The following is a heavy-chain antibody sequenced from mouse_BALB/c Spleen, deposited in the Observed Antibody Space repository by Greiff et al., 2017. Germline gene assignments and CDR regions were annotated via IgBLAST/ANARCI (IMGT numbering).Heavy chain of an antibody. Sequence: VQLKESGPELVQPGASLKISCKASGYSFTSYTMTWVQQRHGKNLEWIGIINPYNGGTSYNQKFKGKATLTVDKSSSTAYMELLSLTSEDSAVYYCARSYYYGSDWDLDFWGAGTTVTVSS. V-gene: IGHV1-18*01. CDR3: ARSYYYGSDWDLDF. CDR2: INPYNGGT. D-gene: IGHD1-1*01. CDR1: GYSFTSYT. J-gene: IGHJ1*01.